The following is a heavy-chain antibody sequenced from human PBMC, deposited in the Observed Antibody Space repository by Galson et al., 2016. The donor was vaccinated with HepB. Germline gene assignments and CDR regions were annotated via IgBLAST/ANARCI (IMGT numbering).Heavy chain of an antibody. CDR3: VQGSTAPAV. V-gene: IGHV3-30-3*02. CDR1: GFTFKDYS. J-gene: IGHJ6*04. Sequence: SLRLSCAVSGFTFKDYSMHWVRQAPGKGLEWVAVLSGEGHTHYYADSVKGRFTISRDNSKNTLSLQMNSLRAEDTAVYYCVQGSTAPAVWGKGTTVTVSS. D-gene: IGHD1-26*01. CDR2: LSGEGHTH.